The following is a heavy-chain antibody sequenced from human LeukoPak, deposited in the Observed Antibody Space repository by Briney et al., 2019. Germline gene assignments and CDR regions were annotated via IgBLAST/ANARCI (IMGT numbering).Heavy chain of an antibody. CDR1: GYTFTSYD. Sequence: ASVKVSCKASGYTFTSYDINWVRQATGQGLEWMGWMNPNSGNTGYAQKFQGRVTMTTDTSTSTAYMELRSLRSDDTAVYYCARDGGIAAAGIDYWGQGTLVTVSS. D-gene: IGHD6-13*01. CDR3: ARDGGIAAAGIDY. J-gene: IGHJ4*02. V-gene: IGHV1-8*01. CDR2: MNPNSGNT.